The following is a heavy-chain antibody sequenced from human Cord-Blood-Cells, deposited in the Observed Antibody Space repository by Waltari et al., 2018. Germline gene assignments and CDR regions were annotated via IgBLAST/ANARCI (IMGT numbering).Heavy chain of an antibody. CDR3: ARGRIFGVVIEGWFDP. J-gene: IGHJ5*02. CDR2: IYYSGST. CDR1: GGSISSSSYY. D-gene: IGHD3-3*01. Sequence: QLQLQESGPGLVKPSETLSLTCTVSGGSISSSSYYWGWIRQPPGKGLEWIGSIYYSGSTYYNPSPKSRVTISVDTSKNQFSLKLSSVTAADTAVYYCARGRIFGVVIEGWFDPWGQGTLVTVSS. V-gene: IGHV4-39*01.